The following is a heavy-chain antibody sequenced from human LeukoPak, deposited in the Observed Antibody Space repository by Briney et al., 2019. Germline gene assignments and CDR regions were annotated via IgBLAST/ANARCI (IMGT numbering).Heavy chain of an antibody. CDR3: ARVGHYYYYGMDV. Sequence: SETLSLTCTVSGGSISRYYWSWIRQPPGKGLEWIGYIYYSGSTNYNPSLKSRVTISVDTSKNQFSLKLSSVTAADTAVCYCARVGHYYYYGMDVWGQGTTVTVSS. V-gene: IGHV4-59*01. J-gene: IGHJ6*02. CDR2: IYYSGST. CDR1: GGSISRYY. D-gene: IGHD3-16*01.